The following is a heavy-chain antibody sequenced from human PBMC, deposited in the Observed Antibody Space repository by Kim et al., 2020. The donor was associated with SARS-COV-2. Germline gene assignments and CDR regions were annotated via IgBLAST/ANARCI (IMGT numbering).Heavy chain of an antibody. V-gene: IGHV3-30-3*02. CDR3: AKELRMGKGCFDY. CDR2: IWPDESRK. J-gene: IGHJ4*02. Sequence: GGSLRLSCVASGFTFSRYVMHWVRQAPGKGLEWVAVIWPDESRKDYGDSVKGRFSISRDTSQNTVYLQMNSLRAEDTAVYYCAKELRMGKGCFDYWGPGTPVTVS. CDR1: GFTFSRYV. D-gene: IGHD1-26*01.